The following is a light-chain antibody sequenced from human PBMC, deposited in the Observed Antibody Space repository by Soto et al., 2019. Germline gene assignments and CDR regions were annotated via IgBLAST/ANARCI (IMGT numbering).Light chain of an antibody. CDR3: QQYGSSRWT. J-gene: IGKJ1*01. Sequence: EIVLTQSPGTLSLSPGERATLSCRASQTVSSSSLVCQSVSCSCLAWYQQKRGQAPRLLIYGASSRATGIPDRFSGSGSGTDFALTTSRLEPEDFAVYYCQQYGSSRWTFGQGTKVEIK. CDR1: QTVSSSSLVCQSVSCSC. V-gene: IGKV3-20*01. CDR2: GAS.